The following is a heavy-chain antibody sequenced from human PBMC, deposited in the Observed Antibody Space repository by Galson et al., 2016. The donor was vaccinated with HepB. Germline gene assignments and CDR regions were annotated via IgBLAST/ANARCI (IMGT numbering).Heavy chain of an antibody. Sequence: CAISGDSVFSTSAGWSWVRQSPSRGLEWLGRTFYRSKWCYDYAISVRSRITINPDTSKNQFSLQLISVTPEDTAVYYCARGGLVRGAHGGSFDSWGQGTLVTVSS. CDR2: TFYRSKWCY. CDR1: GDSVFSTSAG. CDR3: ARGGLVRGAHGGSFDS. D-gene: IGHD3-10*01. V-gene: IGHV6-1*01. J-gene: IGHJ4*01.